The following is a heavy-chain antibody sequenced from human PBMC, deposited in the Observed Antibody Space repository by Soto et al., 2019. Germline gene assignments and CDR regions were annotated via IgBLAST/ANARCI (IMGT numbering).Heavy chain of an antibody. J-gene: IGHJ4*02. V-gene: IGHV3-23*01. CDR2: ISGSGGST. CDR1: GFTFSSYA. D-gene: IGHD3-10*01. Sequence: EVQLLESGGGLVQPGGSLRLSCAASGFTFSSYAMSWVRQAPGNGLEWVSAISGSGGSTYYADSVKGRFTISRDNSTNTLYLQMNRLRAEDTAVYYCAKDGVVLYLDYFDYWGQGTLVTVSS. CDR3: AKDGVVLYLDYFDY.